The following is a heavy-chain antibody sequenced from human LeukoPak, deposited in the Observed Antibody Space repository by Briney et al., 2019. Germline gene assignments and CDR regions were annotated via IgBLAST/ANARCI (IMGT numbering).Heavy chain of an antibody. CDR2: ISGSGGST. Sequence: PGGSLRLSCAASGFTFSSYAMSWVRQAPGKGLEWVSAISGSGGSTYYADSVKGRFTISRDNSKNTLYLQMNSLRAEDTAVYYCAKDLDYDFWGGHNRFVYYYYMDVWGKGTTVTVSS. CDR3: AKDLDYDFWGGHNRFVYYYYMDV. V-gene: IGHV3-23*01. D-gene: IGHD3-3*01. CDR1: GFTFSSYA. J-gene: IGHJ6*03.